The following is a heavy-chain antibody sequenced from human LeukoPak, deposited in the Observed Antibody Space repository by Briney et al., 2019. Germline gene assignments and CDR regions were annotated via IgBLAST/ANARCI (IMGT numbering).Heavy chain of an antibody. CDR2: IYYSGST. J-gene: IGHJ1*01. CDR3: ARRRYYDGTGYLD. V-gene: IGHV4-39*02. CDR1: SGSISSSSYY. Sequence: PSETLSLTCTISSGSISSSSYYWGWIRHPPGKGLEWIADIYYSGSTYYNPSLKSRVSISIDTSNNHFSLRLSSVTAADTALYYCARRRYYDGTGYLDWGQGTLVTVSS. D-gene: IGHD3-22*01.